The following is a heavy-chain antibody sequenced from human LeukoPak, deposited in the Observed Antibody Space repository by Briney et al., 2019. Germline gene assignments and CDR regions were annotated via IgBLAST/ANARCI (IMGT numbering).Heavy chain of an antibody. V-gene: IGHV3-23*01. CDR2: IIGVAT. J-gene: IGHJ4*02. Sequence: GGSLRLSCAASGFTFSSSAMSWVRPTPGKGLEWVSTIIGVATYYADSVRGRFTISRDNSKNTLYLQLISLRADDTALYYCAKPYSRGWYAFDSWGQGTLVTVSS. CDR1: GFTFSSSA. D-gene: IGHD6-19*01. CDR3: AKPYSRGWYAFDS.